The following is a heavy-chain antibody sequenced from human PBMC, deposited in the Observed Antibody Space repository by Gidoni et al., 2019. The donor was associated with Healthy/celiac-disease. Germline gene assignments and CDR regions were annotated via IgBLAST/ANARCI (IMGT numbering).Heavy chain of an antibody. V-gene: IGHV3-23*01. CDR3: ANEEYYYDSRGPTGWY. D-gene: IGHD3-22*01. CDR2: ISGSGGSK. Sequence: EVQLLESGGGLVQPGGSLRLSCAASGFTFSSYAMSWVRQAPGKGLEWVSVISGSGGSKYNEDSVKGRFTISRNNSKNTLYLQMNSLRAEDTAVYYGANEEYYYDSRGPTGWYWGQGTLVTVSS. J-gene: IGHJ4*02. CDR1: GFTFSSYA.